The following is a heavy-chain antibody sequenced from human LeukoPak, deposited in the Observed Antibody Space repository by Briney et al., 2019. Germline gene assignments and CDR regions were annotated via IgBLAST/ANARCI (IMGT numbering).Heavy chain of an antibody. CDR1: GFTFSSYW. V-gene: IGHV3-7*01. CDR2: IKQDGSEK. D-gene: IGHD5-18*01. Sequence: GGSLRLSCAASGFTFSSYWMSWVRQAPGKGLEWVANIKQDGSEKYYVDSVKGRFTISRDNAKNSLYLQMNSLRAEDTAVYYCARLRGYSYGYYSGLHYYYYMDVWGKGTTVTVSS. CDR3: ARLRGYSYGYYSGLHYYYYMDV. J-gene: IGHJ6*03.